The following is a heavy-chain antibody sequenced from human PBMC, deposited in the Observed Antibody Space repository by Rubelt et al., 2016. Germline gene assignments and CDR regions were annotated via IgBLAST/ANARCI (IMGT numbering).Heavy chain of an antibody. CDR2: INSDGSST. J-gene: IGHJ5*02. CDR3: ARHPPTSFDP. D-gene: IGHD2-2*01. V-gene: IGHV3-74*01. Sequence: VRQAPGKGLVWVSRINSDGSSTSYADSVKGRFTISRDNAKNTLYLQMNSLRAEDTAVYYCARHPPTSFDPWGQGTLVTVSS.